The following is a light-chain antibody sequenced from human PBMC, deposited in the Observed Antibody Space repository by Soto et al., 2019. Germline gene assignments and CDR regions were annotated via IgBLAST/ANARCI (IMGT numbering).Light chain of an antibody. CDR2: SNT. V-gene: IGLV1-40*02. CDR3: QSYDTSLRDYV. Sequence: QSAMTPPPSLSGAPGQRVTISCTGSSSNIGAYYDVHWYQQVPGTAPKLLIFSNTNRPSGVPDRFSGSKSGTSASLAITGLQAEDEADYYCQSYDTSLRDYVFGTGTKVTVL. CDR1: SSNIGAYYD. J-gene: IGLJ1*01.